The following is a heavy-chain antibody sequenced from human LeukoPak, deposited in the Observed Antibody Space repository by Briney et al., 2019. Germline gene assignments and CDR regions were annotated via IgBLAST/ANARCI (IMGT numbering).Heavy chain of an antibody. D-gene: IGHD3-22*01. J-gene: IGHJ1*01. Sequence: GGSLRLSCAASGFTFSSYAMSWVRQAPGKGLEWVSAISGSGGSTYYADSAKGRFTISRDNSKNTLYLQMNSLRAEDTAVYYCAKGYYYDSSGYYYVRYFQHWGQGTLVTVSS. CDR1: GFTFSSYA. CDR2: ISGSGGST. CDR3: AKGYYYDSSGYYYVRYFQH. V-gene: IGHV3-23*01.